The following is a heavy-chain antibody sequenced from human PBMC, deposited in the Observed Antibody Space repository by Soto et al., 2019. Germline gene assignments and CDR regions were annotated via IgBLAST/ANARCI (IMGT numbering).Heavy chain of an antibody. CDR1: GGSISSYY. V-gene: IGHV4-59*01. D-gene: IGHD3-16*02. Sequence: PSETLSLTCTVSGGSISSYYWSWIRQPPGKGLEWIGYIYYSGSTNYNPSLKSRVTISVDTSKNQFSLKLSSVTAADTAVYYCARGMITFGGVISNWYFDLWGRGTLVTVSS. J-gene: IGHJ2*01. CDR2: IYYSGST. CDR3: ARGMITFGGVISNWYFDL.